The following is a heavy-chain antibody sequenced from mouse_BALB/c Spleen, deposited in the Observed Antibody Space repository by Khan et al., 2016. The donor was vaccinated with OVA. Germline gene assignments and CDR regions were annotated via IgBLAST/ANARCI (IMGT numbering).Heavy chain of an antibody. J-gene: IGHJ2*01. Sequence: EVQLQESGPGLVKPSQSLSLTCTVTGYSITSDYAWNWIRQFPGNKLEWMGYISYSGRTSYNPSLKSRISLTRDTSKNQFLLQLTSVTTEDKATYYCARSVTITTIVATDFDYRGQGTTLTVSA. CDR2: ISYSGRT. D-gene: IGHD1-1*01. V-gene: IGHV3-2*02. CDR1: GYSITSDYA. CDR3: ARSVTITTIVATDFDY.